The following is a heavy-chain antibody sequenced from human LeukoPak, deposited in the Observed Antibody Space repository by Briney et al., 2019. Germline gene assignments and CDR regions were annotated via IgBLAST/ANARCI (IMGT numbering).Heavy chain of an antibody. V-gene: IGHV1-18*01. CDR2: ISAYNGNT. J-gene: IGHJ5*02. Sequence: GASVKVSYKASGYTFTSYGISWVRQAPGQGLEWMGWISAYNGNTNYAQKLQGRVTMTTDTSTSTAYMELRSLRSDDTAVYYCARDRPHPSHCSSTSCRNWFDPWGQGTLVTVSS. D-gene: IGHD2-2*01. CDR1: GYTFTSYG. CDR3: ARDRPHPSHCSSTSCRNWFDP.